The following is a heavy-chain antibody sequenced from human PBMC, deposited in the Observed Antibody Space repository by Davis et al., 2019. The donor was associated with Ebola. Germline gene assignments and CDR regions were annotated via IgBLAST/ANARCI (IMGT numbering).Heavy chain of an antibody. J-gene: IGHJ6*04. CDR2: IHNGGAT. D-gene: IGHD5-12*01. V-gene: IGHV4-61*09. Sequence: PSETLSLTCFVSDASLRGESSYWSWIRQPAGKGLEWIGHIHNGGATNNNPSLRGRVTISLDTSKTQVSLQLRSVTAADAAVYYCARNVTKWHSQDNHYYGMDVWGKGTTVTVSS. CDR3: ARNVTKWHSQDNHYYGMDV. CDR1: DASLRGESSY.